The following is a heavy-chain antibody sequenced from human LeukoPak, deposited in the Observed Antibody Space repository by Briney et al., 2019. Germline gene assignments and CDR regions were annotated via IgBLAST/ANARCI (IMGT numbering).Heavy chain of an antibody. V-gene: IGHV3-7*01. CDR3: ARGGYSFDY. CDR1: GFSLSGYW. Sequence: HTGGSLRLSCAAYGFSLSGYWMSWVRQAPGQGLEWVAMLHADGNEKYFVHSVKGRFTVSRDNAKNSLYLQMNSLRVEDTAVYYCARGGYSFDYLGQGTLVTVSS. CDR2: LHADGNEK. J-gene: IGHJ4*02. D-gene: IGHD5-12*01.